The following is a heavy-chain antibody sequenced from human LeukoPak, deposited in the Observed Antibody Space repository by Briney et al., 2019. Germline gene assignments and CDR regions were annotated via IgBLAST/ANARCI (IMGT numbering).Heavy chain of an antibody. D-gene: IGHD3-22*01. Sequence: GGSLRLSCAASGFTFSHYWMQWVRQAPGKGLVWVSRLNNDGSSTTYADSVKGRFTISRDNAKNTLYLQMNSLRAEDTAVYYCARGIYDTFDCWGQGTLVTVSS. CDR2: LNNDGSST. V-gene: IGHV3-74*01. J-gene: IGHJ4*02. CDR3: ARGIYDTFDC. CDR1: GFTFSHYW.